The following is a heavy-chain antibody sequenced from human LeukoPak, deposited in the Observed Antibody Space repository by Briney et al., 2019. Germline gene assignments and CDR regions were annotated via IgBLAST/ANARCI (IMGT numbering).Heavy chain of an antibody. CDR1: GFTFSSYA. J-gene: IGHJ5*02. CDR3: ARDDYGDYLDWFDP. V-gene: IGHV3-23*01. Sequence: GGSLRLSCAASGFTFSSYAMSWVRQAPGKGLEWVSDINGSGGSTYYADSVKGRFTISRDNSKNSLYLQMNSLRAEDTAVYYCARDDYGDYLDWFDPWGQGTLVTVSS. D-gene: IGHD4-17*01. CDR2: INGSGGST.